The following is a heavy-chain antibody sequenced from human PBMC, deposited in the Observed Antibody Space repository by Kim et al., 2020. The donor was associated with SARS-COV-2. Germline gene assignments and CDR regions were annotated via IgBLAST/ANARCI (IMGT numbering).Heavy chain of an antibody. CDR2: IDPKSGGT. CDR3: ARAPGAVGWQLRLFDF. D-gene: IGHD6-13*01. V-gene: IGHV1-2*02. CDR1: GYTFIGYY. Sequence: ASVKVSCKASGYTFIGYYMHWVRQAPGQGLEWMGWIDPKSGGTNYAQKFQGRVTMTRDTSINTAYMELSSLRSDDTAMYYCARAPGAVGWQLRLFDFWGLGTLVTVSS. J-gene: IGHJ4*02.